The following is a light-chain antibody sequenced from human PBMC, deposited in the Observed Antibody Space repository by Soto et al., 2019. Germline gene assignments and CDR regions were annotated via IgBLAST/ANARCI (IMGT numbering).Light chain of an antibody. CDR3: QQRSNWLSLT. CDR2: DAS. Sequence: EIVLTQSPATLSLSPGERATLSCRASQSVSSYLAWYQQKPGQAPRLLIYDASNRATGIPARFNGSGSGTDFTLTISSLEPEDFAVYYCQQRSNWLSLTFGGGTKVEIK. J-gene: IGKJ4*01. V-gene: IGKV3-11*01. CDR1: QSVSSY.